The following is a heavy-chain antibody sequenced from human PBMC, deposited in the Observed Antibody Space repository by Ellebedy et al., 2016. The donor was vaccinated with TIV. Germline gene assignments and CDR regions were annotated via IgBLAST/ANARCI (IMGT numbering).Heavy chain of an antibody. J-gene: IGHJ3*01. Sequence: MPGGSLRLSCTVSGGSISSGGYYWSWIRQPPGKGLEWIGYISYSGSTNYNPSLTSRVTISVDTSKNHFSLRLTSVTAADTAVYYCARVVWQQPVSYAFDFWGQGTMVTVSS. D-gene: IGHD6-13*01. CDR2: ISYSGST. CDR1: GGSISSGGYY. CDR3: ARVVWQQPVSYAFDF. V-gene: IGHV4-61*03.